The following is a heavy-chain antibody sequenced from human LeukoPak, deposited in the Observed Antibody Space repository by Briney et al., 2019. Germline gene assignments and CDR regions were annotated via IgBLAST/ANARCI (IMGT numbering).Heavy chain of an antibody. CDR1: GGSINNNKW. V-gene: IGHV4-4*02. D-gene: IGHD2-15*01. CDR2: VYYSGST. Sequence: SETLSLTCVVSGGSINNNKWWSWVRQPPGKGLEWIGDVYYSGSTNYNPSLKSRVTMSVDKSKNQFSLKLNSVTAADTAVYYCARETQGFLDIWGQGTMVTFSS. CDR3: ARETQGFLDI. J-gene: IGHJ3*02.